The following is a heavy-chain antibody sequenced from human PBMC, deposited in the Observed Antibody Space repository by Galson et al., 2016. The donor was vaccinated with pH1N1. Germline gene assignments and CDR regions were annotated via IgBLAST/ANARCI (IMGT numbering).Heavy chain of an antibody. CDR2: VNPGGSTI. D-gene: IGHD4-17*01. CDR3: AGQYDFGDYRGDAFDI. J-gene: IGHJ3*02. Sequence: QSGAEVTKPGESLKISCKASGYIFTSQWIAWVRQVPGKGLEWVGVVNPGGSTIRYSPSFQGQVTISSDKSISTAYLQWISLRASDTAMFYCAGQYDFGDYRGDAFDIWSQGTVVIVSS. CDR1: GYIFTSQW. V-gene: IGHV5-51*03.